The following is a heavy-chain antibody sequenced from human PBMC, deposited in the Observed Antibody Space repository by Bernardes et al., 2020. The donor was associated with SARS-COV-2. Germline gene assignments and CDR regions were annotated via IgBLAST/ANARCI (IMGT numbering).Heavy chain of an antibody. CDR1: GFTFRSYW. J-gene: IGHJ4*02. CDR2: TNEDGNEK. Sequence: GGSLRLSCAASGFTFRSYWMSWVRQAPGKGLEWVAKTNEDGNEKCYVDSVKGRFTISRDNARNSLYLQMNSLGAEDTAVYYCARGRFMFGYDVWGQGTLVTVSS. CDR3: ARGRFMFGYDV. V-gene: IGHV3-7*01. D-gene: IGHD5-18*01.